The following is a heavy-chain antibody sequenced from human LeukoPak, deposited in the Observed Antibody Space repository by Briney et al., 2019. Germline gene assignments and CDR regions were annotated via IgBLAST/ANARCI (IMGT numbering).Heavy chain of an antibody. CDR3: ARDEGSSWKNWFDP. CDR1: GFTFSSYE. CDR2: ISSSGSTT. Sequence: GGSLRLSCAASGFTFSSYEMNWVRQAPGKGLEWVSYISSSGSTTYYADSVKGRFTISRDNAKCSLYLQMNSLRAEDTAVYYCARDEGSSWKNWFDPWGQGTLVTVSS. V-gene: IGHV3-48*03. D-gene: IGHD6-13*01. J-gene: IGHJ5*02.